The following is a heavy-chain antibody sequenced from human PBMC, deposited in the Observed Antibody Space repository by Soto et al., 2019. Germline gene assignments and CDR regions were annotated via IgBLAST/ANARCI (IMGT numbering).Heavy chain of an antibody. CDR2: ISGSGGST. J-gene: IGHJ4*02. Sequence: GGSLRLSCAASGFTFSSYAMSWVRQAPGKGLEWVSAISGSGGSTYYADSVKGRFTISRDNSKNTLYLQMNSLRAEDTAVYYCAKNYDFWSGYYRGYSFDYWGQGTLVTVSS. V-gene: IGHV3-23*01. CDR1: GFTFSSYA. D-gene: IGHD3-3*01. CDR3: AKNYDFWSGYYRGYSFDY.